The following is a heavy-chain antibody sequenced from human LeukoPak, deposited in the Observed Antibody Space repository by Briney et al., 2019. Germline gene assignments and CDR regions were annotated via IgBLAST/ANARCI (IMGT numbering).Heavy chain of an antibody. D-gene: IGHD1-1*01. V-gene: IGHV3-11*04. CDR2: ISNSGSTI. CDR1: GFTFSDYY. J-gene: IGHJ3*02. Sequence: PGGSLRLSCAASGFTFSDYYMSWIRQAPGKGLEWVSYISNSGSTIYYADSVRGRFTISRDNAKNSLYLQMNSLRAEETAVYYCARDGRRDSDAFDIWGQGTMVTVSS. CDR3: ARDGRRDSDAFDI.